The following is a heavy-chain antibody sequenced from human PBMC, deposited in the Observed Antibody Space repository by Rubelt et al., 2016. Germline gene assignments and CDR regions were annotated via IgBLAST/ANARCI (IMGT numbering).Heavy chain of an antibody. J-gene: IGHJ6*02. CDR1: GGSLRGSSYY. V-gene: IGHV4-39*07. CDR3: VSQWLVPGDYYYHGMDV. D-gene: IGHD6-19*01. Sequence: QLQLQESSPRLVKPSETLSLICNVSGGSLRGSSYYWGWIRQPPGKGLEWIVSLFYVGSTYYNPSLKTRVTISTDTSENQFSLRLNSVTAAETAIYYCVSQWLVPGDYYYHGMDVWGQGTTVTVSS. CDR2: LFYVGST.